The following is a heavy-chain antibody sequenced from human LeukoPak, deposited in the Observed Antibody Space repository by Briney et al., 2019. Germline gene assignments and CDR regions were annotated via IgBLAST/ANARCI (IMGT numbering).Heavy chain of an antibody. CDR3: ASHDGGWSPARY. Sequence: NSSETLSLTCTVSGGSISSYYWSWIRQPPGKGLEWMGYIYYSGSTNYNPSLKTRVTISVDTSKNQFSLKLSSVTAAHTAVYYCASHDGGWSPARYWGQGTLVTVSS. V-gene: IGHV4-59*08. J-gene: IGHJ4*02. D-gene: IGHD2-15*01. CDR2: IYYSGST. CDR1: GGSISSYY.